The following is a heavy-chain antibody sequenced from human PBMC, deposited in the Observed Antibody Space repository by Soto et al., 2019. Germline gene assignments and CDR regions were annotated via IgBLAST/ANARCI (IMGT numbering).Heavy chain of an antibody. CDR2: VSAGGDMT. Sequence: DVQLLESGGHLVQPGGSLRLSCAASGFTFSSYAMSWVRQAPGKGLEWVSSVSAGGDMTYYSDSVKGRFTISRDNSNNALFLQMDSLRIEDTYIYYCARGDRGGSGSPASYYYSGLAVWGQGATVTVS. V-gene: IGHV3-23*01. CDR3: ARGDRGGSGSPASYYYSGLAV. J-gene: IGHJ6*02. D-gene: IGHD3-10*01. CDR1: GFTFSSYA.